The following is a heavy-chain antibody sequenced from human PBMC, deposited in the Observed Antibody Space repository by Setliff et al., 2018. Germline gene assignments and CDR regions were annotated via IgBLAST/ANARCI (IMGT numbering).Heavy chain of an antibody. V-gene: IGHV4-31*03. Sequence: PSETLSLTCTVSGGSNSSGGYYWSWIRQHPGKGLEWIGYIYYSGSTYYNPSLKSRVTISVDTSKNQFSLKLSSVTAADTAVYYCARVPLPLDIVVVVAATPLEYYYYMDVWGKGTTVTVSS. J-gene: IGHJ6*03. D-gene: IGHD2-15*01. CDR3: ARVPLPLDIVVVVAATPLEYYYYMDV. CDR1: GGSNSSGGYY. CDR2: IYYSGST.